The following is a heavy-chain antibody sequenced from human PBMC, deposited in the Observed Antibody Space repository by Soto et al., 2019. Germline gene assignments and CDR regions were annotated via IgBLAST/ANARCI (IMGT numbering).Heavy chain of an antibody. V-gene: IGHV1-18*01. CDR3: AREASVLIPAAQPSRFDS. D-gene: IGHD2-2*01. Sequence: ASVKVSCKGFGYSFMKYGINWVRQAPGQGLEWVGWISPYSGYSHSAQKFHGRLTLTTDTAASTAYMELRILRSADTALYYCAREASVLIPAAQPSRFDSWGQGTLVTVSS. CDR1: GYSFMKYG. J-gene: IGHJ4*02. CDR2: ISPYSGYS.